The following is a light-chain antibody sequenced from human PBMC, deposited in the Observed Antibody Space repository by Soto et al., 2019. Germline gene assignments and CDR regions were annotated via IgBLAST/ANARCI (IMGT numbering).Light chain of an antibody. CDR2: DAH. V-gene: IGKV1-5*01. CDR3: PQYSNYPYT. J-gene: IGKJ2*01. Sequence: DIEMTPSPSTLSASVGDRVTITCRASQSISDWLAWYQQKPGKAPNLLISDAHSLESGVPSRFSGSGSGTEFTLTISSLQPDDFATYSCPQYSNYPYTFGQGTKLEIK. CDR1: QSISDW.